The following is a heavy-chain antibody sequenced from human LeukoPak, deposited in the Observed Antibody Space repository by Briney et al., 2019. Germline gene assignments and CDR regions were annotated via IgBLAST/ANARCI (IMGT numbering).Heavy chain of an antibody. V-gene: IGHV1-46*01. Sequence: ASVKVSCKASGYTFTSYYMHWVRQAPGQGLEWMGIINPSGGSTSYAQKFQGRVTMTRDTSTSTAYMELSRLRSDDTAVYYCAKTGYGDYTLFDYWGQGTLVTVSS. CDR3: AKTGYGDYTLFDY. CDR2: INPSGGST. D-gene: IGHD4-17*01. CDR1: GYTFTSYY. J-gene: IGHJ4*02.